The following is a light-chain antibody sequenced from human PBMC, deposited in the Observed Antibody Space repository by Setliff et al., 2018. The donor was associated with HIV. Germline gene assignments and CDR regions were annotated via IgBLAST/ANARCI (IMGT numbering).Light chain of an antibody. CDR2: AVN. V-gene: IGLV2-8*01. CDR1: SSDVGGYKY. Sequence: QSVLTQPASVSGSPGQSITISCTGTSSDVGGYKYVSWYQQHPGKAPRLIIYAVNKRPSWVSNRFSASKSGNAAYLTVSGLQAEDEADYYCSSYAGGDIYVFGSGTKVTVL. CDR3: SSYAGGDIYV. J-gene: IGLJ1*01.